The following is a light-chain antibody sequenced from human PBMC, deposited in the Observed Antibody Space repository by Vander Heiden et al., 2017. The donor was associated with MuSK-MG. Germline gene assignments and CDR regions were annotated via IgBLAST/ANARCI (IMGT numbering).Light chain of an antibody. J-gene: IGKJ2*01. CDR2: DAS. CDR3: LQDYNLPYT. CDR1: QDITKC. V-gene: IGKV1-33*01. Sequence: DIQMTQSPSSLSASVGDRVTITCQASQDITKCLNCYQQKPGKAPKLLIYDASNLETGVSSRFSGSGSVTDFTLTISILQPEDLATYYCLQDYNLPYTFGQGTKLGIK.